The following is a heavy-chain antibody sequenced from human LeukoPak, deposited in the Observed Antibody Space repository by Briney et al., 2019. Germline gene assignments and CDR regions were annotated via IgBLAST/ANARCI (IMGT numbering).Heavy chain of an antibody. D-gene: IGHD3-16*01. J-gene: IGHJ4*02. CDR2: IKEDGGEQ. V-gene: IGHV3-7*01. CDR1: GFTFSTYW. CDR3: ASVYVLGVYDY. Sequence: GGSLRLSCAASGFTFSTYWMTWVRQTPGKGLEWVANIKEDGGEQNYVDSVEGRFTISRDNTKNSLYLQMNSLRAEDTAVYYCASVYVLGVYDYWGQGTLVTVSS.